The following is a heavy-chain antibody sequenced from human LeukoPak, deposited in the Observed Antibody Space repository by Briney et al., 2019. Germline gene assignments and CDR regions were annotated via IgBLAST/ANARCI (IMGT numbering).Heavy chain of an antibody. CDR3: ARGRGRRITIFGVVAIDAFDI. Sequence: GASVKVSCKASGYTFTSYDINWVRQATGQGLEWMGWMNPNSGNTGYAQKFQGRVTITRNTSISTAYMELSSLRSEDTAVYYCARGRGRRITIFGVVAIDAFDIWGQGTMVTVSS. J-gene: IGHJ3*02. CDR2: MNPNSGNT. V-gene: IGHV1-8*03. D-gene: IGHD3-3*01. CDR1: GYTFTSYD.